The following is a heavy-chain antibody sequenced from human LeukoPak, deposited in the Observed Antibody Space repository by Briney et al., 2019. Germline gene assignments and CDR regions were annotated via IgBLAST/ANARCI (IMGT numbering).Heavy chain of an antibody. CDR1: GFTFSSYW. CDR2: IKQDGSEK. J-gene: IGHJ4*02. D-gene: IGHD6-13*01. Sequence: GGSLRLSCAASGFTFSSYWMSWVRQAPGKGLEWVANIKQDGSEKYYVDSVEGRFTISRDNAKNSLYLQMNSLRAEDTAVYYCAGSGYEQLVLDYWGQGTLVTVSS. CDR3: AGSGYEQLVLDY. V-gene: IGHV3-7*01.